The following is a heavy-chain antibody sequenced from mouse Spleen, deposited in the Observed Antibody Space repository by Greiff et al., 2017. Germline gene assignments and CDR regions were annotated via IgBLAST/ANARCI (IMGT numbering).Heavy chain of an antibody. CDR1: GYTFTSYW. Sequence: QVQLQQPGAELVKPGASVKLSCKASGYTFTSYWMHWVKQRPGQGLEWIGEIDPSDSYTNYNQKFKGKATLTVDKSSSTAYMQLSSLTSEDSAVYYCARCYRYDDGAWFAYWGQGTLVTVSA. CDR3: ARCYRYDDGAWFAY. J-gene: IGHJ3*01. D-gene: IGHD2-14*01. CDR2: IDPSDSYT. V-gene: IGHV1-69*02.